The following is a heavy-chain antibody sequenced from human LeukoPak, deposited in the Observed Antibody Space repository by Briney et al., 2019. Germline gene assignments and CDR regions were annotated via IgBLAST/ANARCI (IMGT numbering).Heavy chain of an antibody. CDR1: GFTFSGYS. J-gene: IGHJ4*02. D-gene: IGHD6-19*01. V-gene: IGHV3-21*01. CDR3: ARDTWYSSGWDEYYFDY. Sequence: GGSLRLSCAASGFTFSGYSMNWVRQAPGKGLEWVSSISSSSTYIHYADSLRGRLTISGDNAKNSLYLQMNSLRAEDTAVYYCARDTWYSSGWDEYYFDYWGQGTLVTVSS. CDR2: ISSSSTYI.